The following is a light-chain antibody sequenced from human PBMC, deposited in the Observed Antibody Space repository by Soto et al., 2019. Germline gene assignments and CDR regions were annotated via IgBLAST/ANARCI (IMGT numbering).Light chain of an antibody. CDR1: QSVSSN. J-gene: IGKJ4*01. CDR3: QQYNNWLLT. Sequence: EIVTTQSPATLSVSLGERATLSCRASQSVSSNVAWFRQKPGQAPRLLFYGASTRATDIAARLGGSGSGPEFTLTISSLQSEDFAVYYCQQYNNWLLTFGGGTKVEIK. CDR2: GAS. V-gene: IGKV3-15*01.